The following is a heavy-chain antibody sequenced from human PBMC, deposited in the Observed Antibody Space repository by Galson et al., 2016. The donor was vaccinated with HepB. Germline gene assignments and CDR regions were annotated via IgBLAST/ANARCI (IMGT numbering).Heavy chain of an antibody. D-gene: IGHD5-12*01. CDR2: ISGSGGST. CDR3: ANRGTNRRGYSYYFDY. Sequence: SLRLSCAASGFSFSGYAMTWVRQAPGKGLEWVSSISGSGGSTYYADSVRGRFTISRDNSKNTLYLLMNSLRAEDTAVYYCANRGTNRRGYSYYFDYWGQGTLVTVSS. CDR1: GFSFSGYA. V-gene: IGHV3-23*01. J-gene: IGHJ4*02.